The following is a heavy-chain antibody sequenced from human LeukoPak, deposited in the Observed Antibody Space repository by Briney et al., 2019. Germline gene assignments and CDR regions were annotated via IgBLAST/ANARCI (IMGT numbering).Heavy chain of an antibody. CDR2: INHSGST. V-gene: IGHV4-34*01. CDR1: GGSFSGYY. J-gene: IGHJ4*02. CDR3: ARWGIAAAGSNDY. D-gene: IGHD6-13*01. Sequence: SETLSLTCAVYGGSFSGYYWSWIRQPPGKGLEWIGEINHSGSTNYNPSLKSRVTISVDTSKNQFSLKLSSVTAADTAVYYCARWGIAAAGSNDYWGQGTLVTVSS.